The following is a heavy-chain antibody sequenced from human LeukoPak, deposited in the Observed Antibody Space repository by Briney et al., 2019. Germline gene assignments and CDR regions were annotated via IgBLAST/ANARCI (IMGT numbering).Heavy chain of an antibody. J-gene: IGHJ4*02. CDR1: GGSFSNYY. CDR2: INHSGST. CDR3: AKSYSYGPNDDY. V-gene: IGHV4-34*01. D-gene: IGHD5-18*01. Sequence: PSETLSLTCAVYGGSFSNYYWSWIRQPPGKGLEWIGEINHSGSTNYNSSLKSRVTVSIDMSKTQISLNVTSVTAADTAVYYCAKSYSYGPNDDYWGQGTLVTVSS.